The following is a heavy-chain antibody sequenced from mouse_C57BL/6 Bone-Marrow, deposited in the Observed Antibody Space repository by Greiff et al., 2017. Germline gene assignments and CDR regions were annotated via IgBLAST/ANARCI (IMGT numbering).Heavy chain of an antibody. CDR1: GSTFSSYA. Sequence: DVKLQESGGGLVKPGGSLKLSCAASGSTFSSYAMSWVRQTPEKRLEWVATISDGGSYTYYPDNVKGRFTISRDNAKNNLYLQMSHLKSEDTAMYYCAREGSGFFDYWGQGTTLTVSS. J-gene: IGHJ2*01. CDR2: ISDGGSYT. D-gene: IGHD1-3*01. V-gene: IGHV5-4*01. CDR3: AREGSGFFDY.